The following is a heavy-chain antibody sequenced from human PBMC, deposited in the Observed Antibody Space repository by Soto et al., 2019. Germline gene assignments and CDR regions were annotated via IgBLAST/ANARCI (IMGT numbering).Heavy chain of an antibody. D-gene: IGHD3-10*01. J-gene: IGHJ6*02. CDR1: GGTFSSYA. CDR2: IIPIFGTA. CDR3: ARETMVRGVIIDVGMDV. V-gene: IGHV1-69*13. Sequence: SVKVSCKAAGGTFSSYAISWVRQAPGQGLEWMGGIIPIFGTANYAQKFQGRVTITADESTSTAYMELSSLRSEDTAVYYCARETMVRGVIIDVGMDVWGQGTTVTVSS.